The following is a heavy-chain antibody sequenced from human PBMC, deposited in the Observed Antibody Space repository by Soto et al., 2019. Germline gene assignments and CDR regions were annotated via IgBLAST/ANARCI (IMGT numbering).Heavy chain of an antibody. CDR2: INAGNGDT. J-gene: IGHJ1*01. CDR1: GYTFATSS. Sequence: QVQLVQSGGEVKKPGASVKVSCKASGYTFATSSVHWERQAPGQSLEWMGWINAGNGDTKYSQNFQGRVTISRDTAAGTAFMELSSLRSEDSAVYYCARDNNRASDWGQGNLVTVSS. CDR3: ARDNNRASD. D-gene: IGHD1-1*01. V-gene: IGHV1-3*01.